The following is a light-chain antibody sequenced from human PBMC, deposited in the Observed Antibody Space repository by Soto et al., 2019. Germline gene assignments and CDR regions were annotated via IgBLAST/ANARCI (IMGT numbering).Light chain of an antibody. CDR2: GNN. CDR1: SSNIGANYD. J-gene: IGLJ1*01. Sequence: QSVLTQPPSVSGAPGQRVTISCTGSSSNIGANYDVHWYQHRPGTAPKLLIFGNNNRPSGVPDRFSGSKSGTSASLAITGLQAEDGGDYYCSSYAGSNMGVFGSGTKLTVL. V-gene: IGLV1-40*01. CDR3: SSYAGSNMGV.